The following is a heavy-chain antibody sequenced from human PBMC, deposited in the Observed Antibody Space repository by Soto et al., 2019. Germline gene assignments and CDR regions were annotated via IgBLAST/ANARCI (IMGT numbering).Heavy chain of an antibody. CDR3: ARSGYSSGWYHWYFDF. CDR1: RYTFTNYG. CDR2: INVGHGKI. V-gene: IGHV1-3*01. Sequence: QVQLVQSGAEVKKPGASVRVSCKASRYTFTNYGVHWVRQAPGQRLEWMGWINVGHGKIKYSPNLQDRVTITRETATSIAFMELSSLRFEDTAVYYCARSGYSSGWYHWYFDFWGRGTLVTVSS. D-gene: IGHD6-19*01. J-gene: IGHJ2*01.